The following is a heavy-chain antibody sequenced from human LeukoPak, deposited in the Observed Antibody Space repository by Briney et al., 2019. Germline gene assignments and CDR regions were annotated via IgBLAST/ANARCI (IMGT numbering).Heavy chain of an antibody. CDR3: ARGNQQLPRSTPDY. CDR1: GFTFSSSW. Sequence: GGSLRLSCAVSGFTFSSSWMHWVRQAPGKGLVWVSHIKTDGSTTAYADSVKGRFTISRNNAKNTLYLQMNSRRAEETGVYYCARGNQQLPRSTPDYWGQGTLVTVSS. J-gene: IGHJ4*02. D-gene: IGHD2-2*01. V-gene: IGHV3-74*01. CDR2: IKTDGSTT.